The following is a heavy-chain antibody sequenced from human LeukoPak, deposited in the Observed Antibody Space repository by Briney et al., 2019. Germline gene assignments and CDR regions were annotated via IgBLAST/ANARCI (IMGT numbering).Heavy chain of an antibody. Sequence: PSETLSLTCTVSGGSISNYYWSWIRQPPGKGLEWIGYIYYSGSTYYNPSLKSRVTISVDTSKNQFSLRLNSVTAADTAVYYCARGLSVASIISFDIWGQGTMVTVSS. CDR1: GGSISNYY. CDR3: ARGLSVASIISFDI. J-gene: IGHJ3*02. V-gene: IGHV4-30-4*01. D-gene: IGHD5-12*01. CDR2: IYYSGST.